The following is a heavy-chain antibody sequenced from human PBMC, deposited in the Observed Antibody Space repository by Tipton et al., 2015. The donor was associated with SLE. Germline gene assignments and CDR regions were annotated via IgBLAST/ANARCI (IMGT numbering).Heavy chain of an antibody. CDR3: ARGYSSGCRIGY. D-gene: IGHD5-18*01. V-gene: IGHV3-74*01. CDR1: GFSFSNYW. CDR2: INGDGSSP. Sequence: SLRLSCAASGFSFSNYWMHWVRQAPGKGLVWVSRINGDGSSPSQADSVKGRITISRDNAKNTLYLQMNTLTVEDMGVYYCARGYSSGCRIGYWCQGNRFTVS. J-gene: IGHJ4*02.